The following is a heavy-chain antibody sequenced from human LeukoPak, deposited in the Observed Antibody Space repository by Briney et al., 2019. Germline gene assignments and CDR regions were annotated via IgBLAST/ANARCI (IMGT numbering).Heavy chain of an antibody. J-gene: IGHJ5*02. CDR3: ARDAQRLVVPATNWFDP. CDR2: IRSSSSYI. V-gene: IGHV3-21*01. CDR1: GFTFSSYS. D-gene: IGHD2-2*01. Sequence: PGGSLRLSCAASGFTFSSYSMNWDRQAPGKGLEWVSSIRSSSSYIYYADSVKGRFTISRDNAKNSLYLQMNSLRAEDTAVYYCARDAQRLVVPATNWFDPWGQGTLVIVSS.